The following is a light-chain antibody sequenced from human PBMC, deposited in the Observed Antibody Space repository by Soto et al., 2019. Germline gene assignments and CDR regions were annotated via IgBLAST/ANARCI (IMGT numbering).Light chain of an antibody. CDR3: QQYNNWPPLT. CDR1: QSVSSN. J-gene: IGKJ4*01. V-gene: IGKV3-15*01. Sequence: EIVMTQSPATLSVSPGERATLSCRASQSVSSNLAWYQQKPGQAPRLLIYGASTRATGIPARFSGSGFGTECTLTISSLQSEDVAVYYCQQYNNWPPLTFGGGTKVEIK. CDR2: GAS.